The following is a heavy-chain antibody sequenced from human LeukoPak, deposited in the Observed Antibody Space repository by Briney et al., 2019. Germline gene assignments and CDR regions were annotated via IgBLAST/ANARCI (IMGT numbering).Heavy chain of an antibody. J-gene: IGHJ6*02. CDR1: GYTFTGYY. Sequence: ASVKVSCKASGYTFTGYYMHWVRQAPGQGLEWMGWINPNSGGTNYAQKFQGRVTMTRDTSISTAYMELSRLRSDDTAVYYCARSSPWGGNDSYYYYGMDVWGQGTTVTVSS. CDR3: ARSSPWGGNDSYYYYGMDV. CDR2: INPNSGGT. D-gene: IGHD2-15*01. V-gene: IGHV1-2*02.